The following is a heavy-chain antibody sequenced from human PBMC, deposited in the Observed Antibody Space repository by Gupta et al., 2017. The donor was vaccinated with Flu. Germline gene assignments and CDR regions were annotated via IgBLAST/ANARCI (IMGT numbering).Heavy chain of an antibody. CDR1: GYPLTADY. CDR2: LHPDSGGT. V-gene: IGHV1-2*07. CDR3: ASQSPCCSGVSCYSIALNYAMDV. Sequence: QVPLVQSGAEVKKPGASVKVSCTLSGYPLTADYFHWMRPAPGQGLESMGWLHPDSGGTGYAHKFQGRVAMTRYTSISTVNMELSWLKSDDTAGYYCASQSPCCSGVSCYSIALNYAMDVWGQGTTVTVSS. D-gene: IGHD2-15*01. J-gene: IGHJ6*02.